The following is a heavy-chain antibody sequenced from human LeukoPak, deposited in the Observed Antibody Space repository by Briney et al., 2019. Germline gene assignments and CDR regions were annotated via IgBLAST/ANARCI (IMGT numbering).Heavy chain of an antibody. V-gene: IGHV4-39*01. CDR3: ARPPDLAATGY. D-gene: IGHD6-13*01. Sequence: PSETLSLTCTVSGDSISESPYYWAWIRQTPGKGFEWIGSIYHKGNTYYNPSLKSRVVISVDTSKNQFSLKLTSLTAADTAMYYCARPPDLAATGYWGQGTLVTVSS. CDR2: IYHKGNT. CDR1: GDSISESPYY. J-gene: IGHJ4*02.